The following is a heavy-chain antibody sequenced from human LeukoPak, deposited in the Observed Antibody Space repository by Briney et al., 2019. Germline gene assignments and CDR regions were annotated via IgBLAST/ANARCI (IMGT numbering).Heavy chain of an antibody. J-gene: IGHJ4*02. CDR2: IYPGDSDT. Sequence: GESLKISCKGSGYSFTSYWIGWVRQMPGKGLEWMGIIYPGDSDTRYSPSFQGQVTISADKSISTAYLQWSSLKASDTAMYYCARHESCSNGVCYQINSWGQGTLVTVSS. V-gene: IGHV5-51*01. CDR3: ARHESCSNGVCYQINS. D-gene: IGHD2-8*01. CDR1: GYSFTSYW.